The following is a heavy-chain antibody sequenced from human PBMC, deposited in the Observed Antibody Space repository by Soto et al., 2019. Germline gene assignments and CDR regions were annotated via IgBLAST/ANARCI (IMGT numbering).Heavy chain of an antibody. Sequence: ASVKVSCKASGGTFSSYTISWVRQAPGQGLEWMGRIIPILGIANYAQKFQGRVTITADKSTSTAYMELSSLISEDTAMYYCARHFDYYDSSGLYNWFDPWGQGTLVTVSS. CDR2: IIPILGIA. D-gene: IGHD3-22*01. V-gene: IGHV1-69*02. J-gene: IGHJ5*02. CDR1: GGTFSSYT. CDR3: ARHFDYYDSSGLYNWFDP.